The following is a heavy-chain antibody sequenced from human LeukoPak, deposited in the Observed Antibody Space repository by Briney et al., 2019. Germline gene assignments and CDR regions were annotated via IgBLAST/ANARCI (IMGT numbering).Heavy chain of an antibody. Sequence: SETLSLTCAVYGGSFSGYYWSWIRQPPGKGLEWIGEINHSGSTNYNPSLKSRVTISVDTSKNQFSLKLSSVIAADTAVYYCARLIAVAGTRWGQGTLVTVSS. CDR2: INHSGST. CDR3: ARLIAVAGTR. V-gene: IGHV4-34*01. D-gene: IGHD6-19*01. CDR1: GGSFSGYY. J-gene: IGHJ4*02.